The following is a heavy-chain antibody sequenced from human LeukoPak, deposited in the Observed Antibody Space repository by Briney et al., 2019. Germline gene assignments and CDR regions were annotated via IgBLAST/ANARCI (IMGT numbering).Heavy chain of an antibody. CDR2: MNPNSGNT. D-gene: IGHD3-22*01. Sequence: ASVKVSCKASGYTFTGYYMHWVRQATGQGLEWMGWMNPNSGNTGYAQKFQGRVTMTRNTSISTAYMELSSLRSEDTAVYYCARGLRDSSGYYYERFDYWGQGTLVTVSS. V-gene: IGHV1-8*02. CDR3: ARGLRDSSGYYYERFDY. J-gene: IGHJ4*02. CDR1: GYTFTGYY.